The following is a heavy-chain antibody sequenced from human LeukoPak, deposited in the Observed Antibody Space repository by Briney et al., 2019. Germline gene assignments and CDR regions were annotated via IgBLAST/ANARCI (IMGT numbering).Heavy chain of an antibody. J-gene: IGHJ4*02. CDR2: ISASGSST. D-gene: IGHD3-3*01. Sequence: PGGSLRLSCAASGFTFTSYAMNWVRQAPGKGLEWVSFISASGSSTHYADSVKGRFTISRDNSNNTLYLQINSLRAEDTAAYYCGKGAQYDFWTGYTLEYFDVWGKGTLVTVSS. CDR3: GKGAQYDFWTGYTLEYFDV. V-gene: IGHV3-23*01. CDR1: GFTFTSYA.